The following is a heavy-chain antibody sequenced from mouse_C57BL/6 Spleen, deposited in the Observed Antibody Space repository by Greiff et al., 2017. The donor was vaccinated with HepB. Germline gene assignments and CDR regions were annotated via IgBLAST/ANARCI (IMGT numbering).Heavy chain of an antibody. CDR3: ARRATTVVATGMDY. D-gene: IGHD1-1*01. V-gene: IGHV1-76*01. J-gene: IGHJ4*01. Sequence: VQLQQSGAELVRPGASVKLSCKASGYTFTDYYINWVKQRPGQGLEWIARIYPGSGNTYYNEKFKGKATLTAEKSSSTAYMQLSSLTSEDSAVYFCARRATTVVATGMDYWGQGTSVTVSS. CDR1: GYTFTDYY. CDR2: IYPGSGNT.